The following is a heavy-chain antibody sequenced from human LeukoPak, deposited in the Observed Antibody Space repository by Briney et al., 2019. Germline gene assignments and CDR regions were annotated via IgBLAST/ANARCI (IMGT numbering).Heavy chain of an antibody. V-gene: IGHV4-61*01. D-gene: IGHD2-2*02. CDR1: GASVSSASY. J-gene: IGHJ6*02. CDR2: IYNGVNT. Sequence: SETLSLTCTVSGASVSSASYWTWIRQPPGKGVEWIAHIYNGVNTNYNPSLKSRVTISVDTSKNQFSLKLSSVTAADTAVYYCARAIVVVPAAILPYYYYGVDIWGQGTAVTVSS. CDR3: ARAIVVVPAAILPYYYYGVDI.